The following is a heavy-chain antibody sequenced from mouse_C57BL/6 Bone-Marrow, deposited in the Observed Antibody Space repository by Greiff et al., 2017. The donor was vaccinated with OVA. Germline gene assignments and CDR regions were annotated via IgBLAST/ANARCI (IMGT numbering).Heavy chain of an antibody. J-gene: IGHJ2*01. CDR2: ISSGGSYT. D-gene: IGHD2-3*01. CDR1: GFTFSSYG. V-gene: IGHV5-6*02. CDR3: ARRDDGTRDYFDY. Sequence: EVKVVESGGDLVKPGGSLKLSCAASGFTFSSYGMSWVRQTPDKRLEWVATISSGGSYTYYPDSVKGRFTISRDHAKNTLYLQMSSLKSEDTAMYYCARRDDGTRDYFDYWGQGTTLTVSS.